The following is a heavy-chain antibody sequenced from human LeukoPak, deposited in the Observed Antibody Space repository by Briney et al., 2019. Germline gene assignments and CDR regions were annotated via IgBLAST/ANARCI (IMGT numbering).Heavy chain of an antibody. Sequence: ASVKVSCKASGYTFTSYGISWVRQATGQGLEWMGWMNPNSGNTGYAQKFQGRVTMTRNTSISTAYMELSSLRSEDTAVYYCAREFEEDSSSCNYFDYWGQGTLVTVSS. D-gene: IGHD6-13*01. J-gene: IGHJ4*02. CDR2: MNPNSGNT. CDR3: AREFEEDSSSCNYFDY. V-gene: IGHV1-8*02. CDR1: GYTFTSYG.